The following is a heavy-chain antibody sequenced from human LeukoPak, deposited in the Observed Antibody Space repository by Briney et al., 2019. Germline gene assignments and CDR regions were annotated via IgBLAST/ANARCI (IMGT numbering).Heavy chain of an antibody. CDR2: MKPNSGNT. D-gene: IGHD4-17*01. Sequence: GASVKVSCRASGYTFTSYDINWVRQATGQGLEWMGWMKPNSGNTGYAQKFQGRVTITRNTSISTAYMELSSLRSEDTAVYYCARANYGDSGWFDPWGQGTLVTVSS. V-gene: IGHV1-8*03. CDR1: GYTFTSYD. J-gene: IGHJ5*02. CDR3: ARANYGDSGWFDP.